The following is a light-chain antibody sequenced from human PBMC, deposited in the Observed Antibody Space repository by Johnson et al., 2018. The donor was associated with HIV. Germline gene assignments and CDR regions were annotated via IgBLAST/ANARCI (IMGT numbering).Light chain of an antibody. J-gene: IGLJ1*01. CDR1: SSNIEKNS. CDR3: GTWDTRLSVLYV. V-gene: IGLV1-51*02. CDR2: ESN. Sequence: QPVLTQPPSVSAAPGQKVTISCSGSSSNIEKNSVSWYQQLPGTAPKLLIYESNKRPSGIPDRFSGSKSGTSATLGITGLQTGDEADYYCGTWDTRLSVLYVFGSGTKVTVL.